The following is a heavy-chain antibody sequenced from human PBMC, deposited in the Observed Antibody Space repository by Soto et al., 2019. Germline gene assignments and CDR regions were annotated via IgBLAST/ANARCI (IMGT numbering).Heavy chain of an antibody. J-gene: IGHJ4*02. CDR1: GLTFSSSW. V-gene: IGHV3-74*01. CDR2: INSDGSTT. D-gene: IGHD2-15*01. CDR3: ARAIGYCSCGSCYHRDILDY. Sequence: GSLRLSCAASGLTFSSSWMHWVRQPPGKGLVWVSRINSDGSTTNYADSVKGRFTISRGNAKNTLYLQLNSLRAEDTAVYYCARAIGYCSCGSCYHRDILDYCGQGTLVTVSS.